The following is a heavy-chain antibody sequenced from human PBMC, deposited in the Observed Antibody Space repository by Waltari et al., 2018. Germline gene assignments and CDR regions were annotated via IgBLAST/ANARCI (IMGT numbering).Heavy chain of an antibody. CDR3: ASGGGYTNGWDY. D-gene: IGHD2-8*01. V-gene: IGHV4-39*07. J-gene: IGHJ4*02. CDR2: IYYPGNT. Sequence: QPLLQASGPGLVKPSETLSLTCSASGDSLSRRNYFWGWIRQAPGKGLQWIGSIYYPGNTYYNPSLKSRLTISLDTSKNQFSLKLTSVTAADTAVYFCASGGGYTNGWDYWGQGTPVTVSS. CDR1: GDSLSRRNYF.